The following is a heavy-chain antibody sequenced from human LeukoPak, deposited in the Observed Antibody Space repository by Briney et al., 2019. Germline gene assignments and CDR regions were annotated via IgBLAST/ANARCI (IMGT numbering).Heavy chain of an antibody. CDR3: ARGVVPAAIVFDI. CDR2: ISSSGSTI. CDR1: GFTFSDYY. J-gene: IGHJ3*02. Sequence: GGSLRLSCAASGFTFSDYYMSWIRQAPGKGLEWVSYISSSGSTIYYADSVKGRFTISRDNAKNSLYLQMNSLRAEDTAVYYWARGVVPAAIVFDIWGQGTMVTVSS. V-gene: IGHV3-11*01. D-gene: IGHD2-2*01.